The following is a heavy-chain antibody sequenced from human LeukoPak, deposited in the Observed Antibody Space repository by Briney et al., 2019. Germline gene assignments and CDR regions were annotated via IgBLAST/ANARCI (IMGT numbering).Heavy chain of an antibody. CDR3: GRDLGDTIIGY. CDR2: INPSNDFT. D-gene: IGHD3-10*01. CDR1: GYSFTSYH. Sequence: ASVKVSCKASGYSFTSYHMQWVRQAPGQGLEWLGIINPSNDFTSYAQNFQGRVTITRDTSTSTVYMEMSSLRSEDTAVYYCGRDLGDTIIGYWGQGTLVTVSS. J-gene: IGHJ4*02. V-gene: IGHV1-46*01.